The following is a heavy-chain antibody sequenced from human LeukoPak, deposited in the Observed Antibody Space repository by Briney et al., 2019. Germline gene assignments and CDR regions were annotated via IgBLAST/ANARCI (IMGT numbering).Heavy chain of an antibody. Sequence: GGSLRLSCAASGFTFSSYGMHWVRQAPGKGLEWVAAIWYDGSNKYYADSVKGRFTISRDNSKNTLYLQMNSLRAEDTAVYYCARGGYCSGGSCPRDYYGMDVWGQGTTVTVSS. J-gene: IGHJ6*02. V-gene: IGHV3-33*01. CDR3: ARGGYCSGGSCPRDYYGMDV. CDR2: IWYDGSNK. D-gene: IGHD2-15*01. CDR1: GFTFSSYG.